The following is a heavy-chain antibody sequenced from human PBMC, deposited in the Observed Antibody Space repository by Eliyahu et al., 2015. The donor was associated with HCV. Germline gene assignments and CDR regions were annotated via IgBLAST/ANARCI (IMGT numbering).Heavy chain of an antibody. CDR1: GXTXNNYN. J-gene: IGHJ3*02. Sequence: EVQLVESGGGLVKPGGSLRLSCAASGXTXNNYNMNWVRQAPGKGLEWVSSISRSXSYIYYADSVKGRFTISRDNAKNSLYLQMNSLRAEDTAVYYCASALVEQWLVFSYDAFDIWGQGTMVTVSS. CDR3: ASALVEQWLVFSYDAFDI. CDR2: ISRSXSYI. D-gene: IGHD6-19*01. V-gene: IGHV3-21*01.